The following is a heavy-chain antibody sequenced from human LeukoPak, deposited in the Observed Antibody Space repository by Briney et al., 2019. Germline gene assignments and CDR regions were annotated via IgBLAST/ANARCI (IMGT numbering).Heavy chain of an antibody. CDR2: FDPEDGET. CDR3: AILLSSGSYYTPFFDY. CDR1: GYTLTELS. J-gene: IGHJ4*02. D-gene: IGHD1-26*01. V-gene: IGHV1-24*01. Sequence: ASVKVSCKVSGYTLTELSMHWVRQAPGKGLEWMGGFDPEDGETIYAQKFQGRVTMTEDTSTDTAYMELSSLRSEDTAVYYCAILLSSGSYYTPFFDYWGQGTLLTVSS.